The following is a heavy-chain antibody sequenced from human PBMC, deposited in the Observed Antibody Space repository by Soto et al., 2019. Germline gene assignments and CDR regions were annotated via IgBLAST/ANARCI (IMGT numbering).Heavy chain of an antibody. V-gene: IGHV4-59*01. Sequence: QVQLQESGPGLVKPSETLSLTCTVSGASISSYYWSWIRQPPGKRLGWVGYIYNGGSTSYNPSLKSRVTISIDTSKNQFSLKLTSVTAADTAVYYCARLYSSSSGKNFDYWGQGTLVTVSS. J-gene: IGHJ4*02. CDR2: IYNGGST. CDR3: ARLYSSSSGKNFDY. CDR1: GASISSYY. D-gene: IGHD6-6*01.